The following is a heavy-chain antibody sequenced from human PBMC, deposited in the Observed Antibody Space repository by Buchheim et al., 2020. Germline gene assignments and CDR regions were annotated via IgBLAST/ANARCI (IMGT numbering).Heavy chain of an antibody. CDR1: GGSISSDGYY. J-gene: IGHJ6*02. Sequence: QVQLQESGPGLLKPSQTLSLTCTVSGGSISSDGYYWSWIRQHPGKGLEWIAYIYYTGSTYYNPSLKSRVTISVDTSKNQFSLKLNSVTAADTAVYYCARDRAVVATAYYGMDVWGQGTT. V-gene: IGHV4-31*03. CDR2: IYYTGST. CDR3: ARDRAVVATAYYGMDV. D-gene: IGHD6-19*01.